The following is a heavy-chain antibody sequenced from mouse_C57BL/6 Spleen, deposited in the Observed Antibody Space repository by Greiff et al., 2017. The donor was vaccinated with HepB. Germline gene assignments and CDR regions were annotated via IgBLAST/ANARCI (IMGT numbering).Heavy chain of an antibody. CDR2: IYPRSGNT. D-gene: IGHD1-1*01. V-gene: IGHV1-81*01. Sequence: QVQLQQSGAELARPGASVKLSCKASGYTFTSHGISWVKQRTGQGLEWIGEIYPRSGNTYYNEKFKGKATFTADTSSNTAYMQLSSLTTEDSAIYYCARSNYGQRGVFDYWGQGTTLTVSS. CDR1: GYTFTSHG. CDR3: ARSNYGQRGVFDY. J-gene: IGHJ2*01.